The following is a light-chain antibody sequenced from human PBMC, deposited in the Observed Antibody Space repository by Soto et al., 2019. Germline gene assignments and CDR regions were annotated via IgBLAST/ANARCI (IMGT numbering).Light chain of an antibody. CDR3: SSYAGTNNLLYV. CDR2: EVS. J-gene: IGLJ1*01. Sequence: QSVLTRPPSASGSPGQSVTISCSGTSSDVGAYNYVSWYQQHPGKAPRLLIYEVSQRPSGVPDRFSGSKSANTASLTVSGLQPEDEADYYCSSYAGTNNLLYVFGTGTKV. CDR1: SSDVGAYNY. V-gene: IGLV2-8*01.